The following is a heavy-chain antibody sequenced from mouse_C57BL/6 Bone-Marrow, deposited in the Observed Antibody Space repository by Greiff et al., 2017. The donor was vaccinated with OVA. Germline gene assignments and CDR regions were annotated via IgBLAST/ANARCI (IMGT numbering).Heavy chain of an antibody. Sequence: VQLQQSGAELVKPGASVKLSCKASGYTFTSYWMHWVKQRPGRGLEWIGRIDPNSGGTKYNEKFKSKATLTVDKPSSTAYMQLSSLTSEDSAVYYCARSYSSGYNYFDYWGQGTTLTVSS. CDR2: IDPNSGGT. CDR1: GYTFTSYW. CDR3: ARSYSSGYNYFDY. J-gene: IGHJ2*01. V-gene: IGHV1-72*01. D-gene: IGHD3-2*02.